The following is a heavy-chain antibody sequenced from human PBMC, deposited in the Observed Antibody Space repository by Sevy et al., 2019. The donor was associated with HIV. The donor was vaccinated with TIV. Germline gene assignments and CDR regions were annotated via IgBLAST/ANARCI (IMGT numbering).Heavy chain of an antibody. CDR3: VRGITRIRGGGYYFDS. V-gene: IGHV1-69*13. Sequence: ASVKVSCKASGGTFKNYAISWVRQAPGQGLEWMGGIIPIFHTTDYAQNFQGRITITADESTSTIYMELSGLRSEDRAVYYCVRGITRIRGGGYYFDSWGRGALVTVSS. CDR2: IIPIFHTT. D-gene: IGHD6-13*01. J-gene: IGHJ4*02. CDR1: GGTFKNYA.